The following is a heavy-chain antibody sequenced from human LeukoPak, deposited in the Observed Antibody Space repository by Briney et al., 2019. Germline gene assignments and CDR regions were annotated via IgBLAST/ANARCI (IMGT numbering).Heavy chain of an antibody. J-gene: IGHJ4*02. CDR2: IYPGGSDT. CDR1: GYSFTSYW. D-gene: IGHD2-15*01. CDR3: ARQRAAAAHFDS. V-gene: IGHV5-51*01. Sequence: GESLKISRKGSGYSFTSYWIGWVRQMPGEGLEWMGIIYPGGSDTRYSPSFQGQVTISADKSISTAYLQWSSLKASDTAMYYCARQRAAAAHFDSWGQGTLVTVSS.